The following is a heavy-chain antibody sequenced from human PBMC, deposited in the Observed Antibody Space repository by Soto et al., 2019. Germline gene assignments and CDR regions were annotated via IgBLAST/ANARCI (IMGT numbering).Heavy chain of an antibody. V-gene: IGHV1-46*01. Sequence: ASVKVSCKASGYTFTSYYMHWVRQAPGQGLEWMGKINPSGGSTSYAQKFQGRVTMTRDTSTSTVYMELSSLRSEDTAVYYCARGMAVRGVIINPSFDYWGQGTLVTVSS. CDR1: GYTFTSYY. D-gene: IGHD3-10*01. CDR3: ARGMAVRGVIINPSFDY. J-gene: IGHJ4*02. CDR2: INPSGGST.